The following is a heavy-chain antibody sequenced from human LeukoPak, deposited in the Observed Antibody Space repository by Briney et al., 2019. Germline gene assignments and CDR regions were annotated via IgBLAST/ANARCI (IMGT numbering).Heavy chain of an antibody. CDR2: ISAYNGNT. CDR1: GYTFTGYY. J-gene: IGHJ5*02. D-gene: IGHD3-22*01. CDR3: ARDFNFYDSKFDP. V-gene: IGHV1-18*04. Sequence: GASVKVSCKASGYTFTGYYMHWVRQAPGRGLEWMGWISAYNGNTNYAQKLQGRVTMTTDTSTSTAYMELRSLRSDDTAVYYCARDFNFYDSKFDPWGQGTLVTASS.